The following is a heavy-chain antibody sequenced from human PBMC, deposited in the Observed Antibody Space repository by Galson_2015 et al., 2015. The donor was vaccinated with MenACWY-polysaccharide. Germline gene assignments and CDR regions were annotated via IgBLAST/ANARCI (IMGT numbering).Heavy chain of an antibody. J-gene: IGHJ2*01. V-gene: IGHV4-4*07. CDR2: IHATGST. Sequence: GRIHATGSTAYNPSFRSRVAMSVDLPRNKFSLRLASVTASDTAMYFCARRSLDNWYFDLWGRGTLVIVSS. CDR3: ARRSLDNWYFDL. D-gene: IGHD1-1*01.